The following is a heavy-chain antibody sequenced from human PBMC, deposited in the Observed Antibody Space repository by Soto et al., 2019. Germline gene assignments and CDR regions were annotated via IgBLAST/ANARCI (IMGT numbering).Heavy chain of an antibody. V-gene: IGHV3-23*01. CDR3: ANDHDYGDLGDAFDI. D-gene: IGHD4-17*01. J-gene: IGHJ3*02. CDR2: ISGSGGST. CDR1: VFTFSSYA. Sequence: ESGGGLVQPGGSLRLSCAASVFTFSSYAMSWVRQAPGKGLEWVSAISGSGGSTYYADSVKGRFTISRDNSKNTLYLQMNSLRAEDTAVYYCANDHDYGDLGDAFDIWGQGTMVTVSS.